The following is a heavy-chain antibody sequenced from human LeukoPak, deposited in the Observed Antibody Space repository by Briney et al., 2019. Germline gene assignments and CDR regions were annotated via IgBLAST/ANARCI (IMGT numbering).Heavy chain of an antibody. CDR1: GFTFSSYA. J-gene: IGHJ3*01. CDR2: ITNNGTTI. D-gene: IGHD2-2*01. CDR3: AKDRSCGGSSCNVGS. Sequence: PGGSLRLSCAASGFTFSSYAMNWVRQAPGKGLEWVSYITNNGTTIYYADSVKGRFTISRDNSKNTLFLQMNGLRAEDTAVYYCAKDRSCGGSSCNVGSWGQGTMVTVSS. V-gene: IGHV3-48*03.